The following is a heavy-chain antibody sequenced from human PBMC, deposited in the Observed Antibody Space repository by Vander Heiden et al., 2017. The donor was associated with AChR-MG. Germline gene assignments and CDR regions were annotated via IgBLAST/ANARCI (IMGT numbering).Heavy chain of an antibody. CDR3: AKESTASGYSSGWPDY. D-gene: IGHD6-19*01. V-gene: IGHV3-9*01. J-gene: IGHJ4*02. Sequence: EVQLVESGGGLVQPGRSLRPSCAASGFTFDDYAMHWVRQAPGKGLEWVSGISWNSGSIGYADSVKGRFTISRDNAKNSLYLQMNSLRAEDTALYYCAKESTASGYSSGWPDYWGQGTLVTVSS. CDR2: ISWNSGSI. CDR1: GFTFDDYA.